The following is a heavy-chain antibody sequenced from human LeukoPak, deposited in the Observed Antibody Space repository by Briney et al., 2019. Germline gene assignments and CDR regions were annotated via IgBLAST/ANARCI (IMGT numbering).Heavy chain of an antibody. J-gene: IGHJ4*02. CDR1: GGSISRYY. Sequence: SETLSLTCTVSGGSISRYYWSWIRQPPGEGLEWIGHIHYSGNSNYNPSLKSRATISVDTSKNQFSLKLSSVTAAATAVYYCSRGVSYYYDSSGYWIDYWGQGTLVTVSS. CDR3: SRGVSYYYDSSGYWIDY. D-gene: IGHD3-22*01. V-gene: IGHV4-59*01. CDR2: IHYSGNS.